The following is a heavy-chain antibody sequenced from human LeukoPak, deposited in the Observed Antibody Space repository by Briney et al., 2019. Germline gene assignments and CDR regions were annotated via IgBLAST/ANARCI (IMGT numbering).Heavy chain of an antibody. Sequence: GASVKVSCKASGYTFTGYYMHWVRQAPGQGLEWMGWINPNSGGTNYAQKFQGRVTMTRDTSISTAYMELSRLRSDDTAVYYCARGTGLRSRSLGYWGQGTLVTVSS. CDR2: INPNSGGT. CDR3: ARGTGLRSRSLGY. CDR1: GYTFTGYY. J-gene: IGHJ4*02. V-gene: IGHV1-2*02. D-gene: IGHD4-17*01.